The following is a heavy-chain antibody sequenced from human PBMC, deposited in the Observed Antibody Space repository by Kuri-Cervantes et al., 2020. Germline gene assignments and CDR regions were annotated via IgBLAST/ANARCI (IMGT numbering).Heavy chain of an antibody. D-gene: IGHD2-2*01. CDR1: GFTVSSNY. V-gene: IGHV3-53*05. Sequence: LSLTCAASGFTVSSNYMSWVRQAPGKGLEWVSVIYSGGSTYYADSVKGRFTISRDNSKNTLYLQMNSLRAEDTAVYYCAGDGAYQLLYYWGQGTLVTVSS. CDR3: AGDGAYQLLYY. CDR2: IYSGGST. J-gene: IGHJ4*02.